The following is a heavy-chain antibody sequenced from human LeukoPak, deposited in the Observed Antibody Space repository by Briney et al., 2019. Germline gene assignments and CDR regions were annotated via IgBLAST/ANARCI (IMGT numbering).Heavy chain of an antibody. J-gene: IGHJ3*02. Sequence: GGSLRLSCAAAGFTFSSYSMNWVRQAPGKGLEWGSSISSSSSYIYYADSVKGRFTISRDNAKNSLYLQMNSLRAEDTAVYYCARDRGIDAFDIWGQGAMVTVSS. CDR1: GFTFSSYS. CDR2: ISSSSSYI. CDR3: ARDRGIDAFDI. V-gene: IGHV3-21*01. D-gene: IGHD5-24*01.